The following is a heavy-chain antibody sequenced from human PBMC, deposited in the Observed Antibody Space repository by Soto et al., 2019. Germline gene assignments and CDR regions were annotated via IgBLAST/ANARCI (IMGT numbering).Heavy chain of an antibody. J-gene: IGHJ4*02. D-gene: IGHD3-3*01. CDR2: INHSGST. Sequence: SETLSLTCAVYGGSFSGYYWSWIRQPPGKGLEWIGEINHSGSTNYNPSLKSRVTISVDTSKNQFSLKLSSVTAADTAVYYCARRPYYDFWSGYYLFDYWGQGTLVTVSS. V-gene: IGHV4-34*01. CDR1: GGSFSGYY. CDR3: ARRPYYDFWSGYYLFDY.